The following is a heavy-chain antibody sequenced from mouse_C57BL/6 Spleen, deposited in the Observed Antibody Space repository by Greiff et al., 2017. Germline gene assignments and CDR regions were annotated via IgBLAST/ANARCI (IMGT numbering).Heavy chain of an antibody. V-gene: IGHV1-50*01. Sequence: QVQLQQPGAELVKPGASVKLSCKASGYTFTSYWMQWVKQRPGQGLEWIGEIDPSDSYTNYNQKFKGKATLTVETSSSTAYMQLSSLTSEDSAVYYCARGDDYDGYYAMDYWGQGTSVTVSS. CDR3: ARGDDYDGYYAMDY. D-gene: IGHD2-4*01. CDR2: IDPSDSYT. CDR1: GYTFTSYW. J-gene: IGHJ4*01.